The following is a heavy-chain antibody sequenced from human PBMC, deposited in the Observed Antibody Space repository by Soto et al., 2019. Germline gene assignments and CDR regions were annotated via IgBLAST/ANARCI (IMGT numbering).Heavy chain of an antibody. Sequence: QVHLVQSGAEVKKPGASVKVSCKASGYTFISYAIHWVRQTPGQRLECLGWINAGNGFTKYSQNYEGRVTITRDTSASTAYLELSSLRSEDTGVYCCARTKGTFHGSSASEEAFGVWGQGKMVTVSS. J-gene: IGHJ3*01. CDR2: INAGNGFT. D-gene: IGHD3-22*01. CDR3: ARTKGTFHGSSASEEAFGV. V-gene: IGHV1-3*01. CDR1: GYTFISYA.